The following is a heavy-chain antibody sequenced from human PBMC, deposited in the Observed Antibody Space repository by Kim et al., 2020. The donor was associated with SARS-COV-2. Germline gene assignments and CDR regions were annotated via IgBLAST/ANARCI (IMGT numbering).Heavy chain of an antibody. CDR2: IIPILGIA. V-gene: IGHV1-69*04. D-gene: IGHD1-26*01. CDR1: GGTFSSYT. CDR3: AREGVGATFYWFDP. Sequence: SVKVSCKASGGTFSSYTISWVRQAPGQGLEWMGRIIPILGIANYAQKSQGRVTITADKSTSTAYMELSSLRSEDTAVYYCAREGVGATFYWFDPWGQGTLVTVSS. J-gene: IGHJ5*02.